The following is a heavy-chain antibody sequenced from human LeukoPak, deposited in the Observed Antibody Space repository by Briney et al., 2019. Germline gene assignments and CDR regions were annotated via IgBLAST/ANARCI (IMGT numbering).Heavy chain of an antibody. Sequence: ASVKVSCKASGYTFTGYYMHLVRQAPGQGLEWMGRINPNSGGTNYAQKFQGRVTMTRDTSISTAYMELSRLRSDDTAVYYCARDPSGYGVPFDYWGQGTLVTVSS. CDR2: INPNSGGT. D-gene: IGHD2-2*01. CDR1: GYTFTGYY. J-gene: IGHJ4*02. CDR3: ARDPSGYGVPFDY. V-gene: IGHV1-2*06.